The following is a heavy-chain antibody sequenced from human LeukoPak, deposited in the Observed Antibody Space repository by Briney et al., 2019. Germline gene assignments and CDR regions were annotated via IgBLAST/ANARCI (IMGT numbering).Heavy chain of an antibody. V-gene: IGHV3-23*01. CDR1: GFTFSSYG. CDR2: ISGSGGST. Sequence: GGSLRLSCAASGFTFSSYGMSWVRQAPGKGLEWVSAISGSGGSTYYADSVKGRFTISRDNSKNTLYLQMNSLRAEDAAVYYCAKVTYGSGTYGAFDYWGQGTLVTVSS. CDR3: AKVTYGSGTYGAFDY. J-gene: IGHJ4*02. D-gene: IGHD3-10*01.